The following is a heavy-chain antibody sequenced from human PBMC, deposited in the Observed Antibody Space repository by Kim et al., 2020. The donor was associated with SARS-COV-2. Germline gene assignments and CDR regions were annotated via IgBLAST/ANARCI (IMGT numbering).Heavy chain of an antibody. V-gene: IGHV3-15*01. CDR3: VAGVGFLSLDS. Sequence: GGSLRLSCAASGFTFSHSWMTWVRQVPGKGLEWVGLITRRVDGETTFYAAPVKGRFDISRDDSRDTLFLQMNSLRTEDTAIYYCVAGVGFLSLDSWGRGTLVTVSS. CDR2: ITRRVDGETT. D-gene: IGHD3-3*01. J-gene: IGHJ4*02. CDR1: GFTFSHSW.